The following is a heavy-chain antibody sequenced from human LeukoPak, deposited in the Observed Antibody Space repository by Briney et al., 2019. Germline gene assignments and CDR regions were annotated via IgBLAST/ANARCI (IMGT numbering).Heavy chain of an antibody. Sequence: SETLSLTCTVSGGSISSGDYYWSWIRQPPGKGLEWIGYIYYSGSTYYNPSLKSRVTTSVDTSKNQFSLKLSSVTAADTAVYYCARVSNYYDSSGYSRWGQGTLVTVSS. J-gene: IGHJ4*02. CDR1: GGSISSGDYY. V-gene: IGHV4-30-4*08. CDR2: IYYSGST. D-gene: IGHD3-22*01. CDR3: ARVSNYYDSSGYSR.